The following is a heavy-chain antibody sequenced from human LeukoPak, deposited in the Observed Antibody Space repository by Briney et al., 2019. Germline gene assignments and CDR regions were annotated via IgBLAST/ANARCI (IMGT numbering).Heavy chain of an antibody. CDR3: AKGETWAFDY. J-gene: IGHJ4*02. Sequence: GGSLRLSCAASGFTFSSYGMHWVRQAPGKGPEWVAVISYDGSNKYYADSVKGRFTISRDNSKNTLYLQMNSLRAEDTAVYYCAKGETWAFDYWGQGTLVTVSS. V-gene: IGHV3-30*18. CDR2: ISYDGSNK. D-gene: IGHD1-26*01. CDR1: GFTFSSYG.